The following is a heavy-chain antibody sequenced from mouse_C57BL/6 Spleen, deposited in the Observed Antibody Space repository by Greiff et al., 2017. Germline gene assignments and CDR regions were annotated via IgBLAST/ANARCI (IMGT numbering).Heavy chain of an antibody. V-gene: IGHV1-69*01. CDR2: IDPSDSYT. CDR1: GYTFTSYW. Sequence: QVQLQQPGAELVMPGASVKLSCKASGYTFTSYWMHWVKQRPGQGLEWIGEIDPSDSYTNYNQKFKGKSTLTVEKSSSTAYMQLSSLTSEDSAVYYCARSSPNAMDDWGQGTSVTVSS. CDR3: ARSSPNAMDD. J-gene: IGHJ4*01.